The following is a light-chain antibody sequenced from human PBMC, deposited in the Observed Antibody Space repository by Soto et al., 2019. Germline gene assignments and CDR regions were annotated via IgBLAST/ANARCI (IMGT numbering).Light chain of an antibody. V-gene: IGKV1-5*01. CDR3: QQSNSYSRT. CDR2: DAS. Sequence: DIQMTQSPSTLSASVGDRVTITCRASQSISSWLAWYEQKPGNAPKLLIYDASSLESGVPSRFSGSGSGTEFTITISSLQPDDFANYYCQQSNSYSRTCDKGTKV. J-gene: IGKJ1*01. CDR1: QSISSW.